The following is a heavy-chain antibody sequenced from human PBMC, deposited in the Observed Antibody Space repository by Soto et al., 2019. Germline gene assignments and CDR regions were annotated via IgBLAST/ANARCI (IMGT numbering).Heavy chain of an antibody. CDR3: SRDTAAGPQRGYFDY. CDR2: IKQDGSEK. Sequence: HPGGSLRLSCAASGFTFSSYWMSWVRQAPGKGLEWVANIKQDGSEKYYVDSVKGRFTISRDNAKNSLYLQMNSLRAEDTAVYYCSRDTAAGPQRGYFDYWGQGTLVTVSS. J-gene: IGHJ4*02. CDR1: GFTFSSYW. D-gene: IGHD6-13*01. V-gene: IGHV3-7*01.